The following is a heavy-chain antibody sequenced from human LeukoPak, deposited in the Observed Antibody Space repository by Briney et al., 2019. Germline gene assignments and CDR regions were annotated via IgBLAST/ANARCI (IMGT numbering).Heavy chain of an antibody. Sequence: GMSLRLSCAASGFTFSSYGMHWVRQAPGKGLEWVAVISYDGSNKYYADSVKGRFTISRDNSKNTLYLQMNSLRAEDTAVYYCAKDSRRIAVAGLPRGYYGMDVWGQGTTVTVSS. V-gene: IGHV3-30*18. CDR3: AKDSRRIAVAGLPRGYYGMDV. D-gene: IGHD6-19*01. CDR2: ISYDGSNK. J-gene: IGHJ6*02. CDR1: GFTFSSYG.